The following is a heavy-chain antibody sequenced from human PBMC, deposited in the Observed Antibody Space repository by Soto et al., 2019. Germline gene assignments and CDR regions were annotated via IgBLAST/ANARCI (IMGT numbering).Heavy chain of an antibody. CDR1: GFTFSSYW. D-gene: IGHD6-6*01. CDR2: IKQDGSEK. CDR3: AIGGSSSSAPIYYYGMDF. V-gene: IGHV3-7*01. J-gene: IGHJ6*02. Sequence: EVPLVESGGGLVQPGGSLRLSCAASGFTFSSYWMSWVRQAPGKGLEWVANIKQDGSEKYYVDSVKGRFTISRDNAKNSLELQMNSLRAEDTAVYYCAIGGSSSSAPIYYYGMDFWGQGTTVTVSS.